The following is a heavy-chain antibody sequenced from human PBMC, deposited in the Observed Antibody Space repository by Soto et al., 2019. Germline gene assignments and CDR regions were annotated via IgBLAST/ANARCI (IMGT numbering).Heavy chain of an antibody. CDR3: ARASPDIAVAGYGMDV. J-gene: IGHJ6*02. D-gene: IGHD2-2*01. V-gene: IGHV4-30-4*01. CDR2: IYYSGST. CDR1: GGSISSGDYY. Sequence: SETLSLTCTVSGGSISSGDYYWSWIRQPPGKGLEWIGYIYYSGSTYYNPSLKSRVTISVDTSKNQFSLKLSSVTAADTAVYYCARASPDIAVAGYGMDVWGQGATVTVSS.